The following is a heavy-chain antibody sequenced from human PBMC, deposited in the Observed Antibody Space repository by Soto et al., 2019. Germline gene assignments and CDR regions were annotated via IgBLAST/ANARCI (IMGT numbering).Heavy chain of an antibody. V-gene: IGHV1-69*12. CDR3: AREGAAIHYYDYGMDV. CDR2: IIPIFGTA. CDR1: GGTFSSYA. D-gene: IGHD2-21*02. J-gene: IGHJ6*04. Sequence: QVQLVQSGAEVKKPGSSVKVSCKASGGTFSSYAISWVRQAPGQGLEWMGGIIPIFGTANYAQKFQGRVTITADESTSTAYMELSSVSSEDTAVYYCAREGAAIHYYDYGMDVWGEGPTVTVSS.